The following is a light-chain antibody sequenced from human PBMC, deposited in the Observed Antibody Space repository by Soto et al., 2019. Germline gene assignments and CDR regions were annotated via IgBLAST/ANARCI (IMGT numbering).Light chain of an antibody. V-gene: IGLV1-44*01. CDR2: RNN. CDR3: AAWHASLNGPL. CDR1: SSNIGSNN. J-gene: IGLJ2*01. Sequence: QSVLTQPPSASGTPGQRVTSSWSGSSSNIGSNNVKWDQQLPRTAPTLLIYRNNQRPSGFPDRFSGYKSGTSASLAVNGLKSQDEANYYCAAWHASLNGPLLGGGTKMTVL.